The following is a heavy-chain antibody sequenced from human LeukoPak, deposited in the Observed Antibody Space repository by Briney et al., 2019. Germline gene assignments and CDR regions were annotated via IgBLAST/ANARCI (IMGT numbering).Heavy chain of an antibody. CDR3: ARDFRSIVVVPAAHIFDY. J-gene: IGHJ4*02. V-gene: IGHV1-8*01. Sequence: GASVKVSCKASGYTFTSYDINWVRQATGQGLEWMGWMNPNSGNTGYAQKFQGRVTITADESTSTAYMELSSLRSEDTAVYYCARDFRSIVVVPAAHIFDYWGQGTLVTVSS. CDR2: MNPNSGNT. CDR1: GYTFTSYD. D-gene: IGHD2-2*01.